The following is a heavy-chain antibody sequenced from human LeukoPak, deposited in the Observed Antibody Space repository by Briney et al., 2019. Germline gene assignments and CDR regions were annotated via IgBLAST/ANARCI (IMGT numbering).Heavy chain of an antibody. CDR1: GYTFTSYG. D-gene: IGHD3-10*01. V-gene: IGHV1-18*01. Sequence: ASVKVSCKASGYTFTSYGISWVRQAPGQGLEWMGWISAYNGNTNYAQKLQGRVTMTTDTSTSTAYMELRSLRSDDTAVYYCARVYHYGSGSINWCDPWGQGTLVTVSS. CDR2: ISAYNGNT. J-gene: IGHJ5*02. CDR3: ARVYHYGSGSINWCDP.